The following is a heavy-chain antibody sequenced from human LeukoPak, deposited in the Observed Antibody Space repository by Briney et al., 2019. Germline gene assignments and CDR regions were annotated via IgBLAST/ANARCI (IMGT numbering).Heavy chain of an antibody. J-gene: IGHJ6*03. Sequence: PGGSLRLSCAASGFTFSSYEMNWVRQAPGKGLEWVSYISSSGSTIYYADSVKGRFTISRDNAKNTLYLQMNSLRAEDTAVYYCARDRRLSYDSSGYCYYMDVWGKGTTVTISS. CDR3: ARDRRLSYDSSGYCYYMDV. D-gene: IGHD3-22*01. CDR2: ISSSGSTI. V-gene: IGHV3-48*03. CDR1: GFTFSSYE.